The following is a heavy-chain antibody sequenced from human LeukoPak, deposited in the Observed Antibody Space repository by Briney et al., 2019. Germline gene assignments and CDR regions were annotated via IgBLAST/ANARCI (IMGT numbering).Heavy chain of an antibody. V-gene: IGHV3-23*01. D-gene: IGHD3-10*01. CDR2: ISGSGGST. CDR3: ARDGTMVRGGLDY. J-gene: IGHJ4*02. CDR1: GFTFSSYA. Sequence: PGGSLRLSCAASGFTFSSYAMSWVRQAPGKGLEWVSAISGSGGSTYYADSVKGRFTISRDNAKNTLYLQMSSLRAEDTAVYYCARDGTMVRGGLDYWGQGTLVTVSS.